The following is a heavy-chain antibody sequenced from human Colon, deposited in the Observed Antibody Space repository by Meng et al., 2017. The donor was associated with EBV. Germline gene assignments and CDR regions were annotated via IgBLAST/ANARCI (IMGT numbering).Heavy chain of an antibody. V-gene: IGHV4-4*02. Sequence: VPRQGSGPGLVKPSGTLSLTCAVSGGSLSSRNWWSWVREPSGKGLEWIGEIYHSGSTNYNPSLKIRVTISVDESKNQFSLRLSSVTAADTAVYYCARVGAYCGGDCYHPRWGQGTLVTVSS. CDR1: GGSLSSRNW. CDR2: IYHSGST. D-gene: IGHD2-21*02. CDR3: ARVGAYCGGDCYHPR. J-gene: IGHJ4*02.